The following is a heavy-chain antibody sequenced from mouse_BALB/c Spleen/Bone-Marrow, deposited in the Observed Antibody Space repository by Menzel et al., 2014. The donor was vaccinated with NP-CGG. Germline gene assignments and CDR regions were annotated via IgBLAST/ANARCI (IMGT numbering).Heavy chain of an antibody. J-gene: IGHJ3*01. CDR1: GYSFTSCW. CDR2: IDPSDSET. CDR3: ASYASGPAYFAY. D-gene: IGHD1-1*01. Sequence: VQLQQSGPQLVRPGASVKMSCKASGYSFTSCWMHWVKQRPGQGLEWIGMIDPSDSETRLNQKFKDKATLTVDKSSSTAYMQLSSPTSEDSAIYYCASYASGPAYFAYWGQGTLVTVSA. V-gene: IGHV1S127*01.